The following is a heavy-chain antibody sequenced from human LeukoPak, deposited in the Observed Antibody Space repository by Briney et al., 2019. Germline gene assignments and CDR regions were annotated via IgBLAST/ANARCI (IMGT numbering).Heavy chain of an antibody. Sequence: ASVKVSCKASGGTFSSYGISWVRQAPGQGLEWMGGIIPIFHTPNYAQRFQGRVTITADESTSTAYMELSSLRSEDTAVYYCAGMSGSLLEYWGQGTLVTVSS. V-gene: IGHV1-69*13. J-gene: IGHJ4*02. CDR2: IIPIFHTP. CDR3: AGMSGSLLEY. D-gene: IGHD1-26*01. CDR1: GGTFSSYG.